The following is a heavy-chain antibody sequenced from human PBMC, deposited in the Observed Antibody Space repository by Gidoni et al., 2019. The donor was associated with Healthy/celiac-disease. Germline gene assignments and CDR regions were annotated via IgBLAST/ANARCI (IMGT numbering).Heavy chain of an antibody. CDR2: SSGSGGST. D-gene: IGHD3-3*01. CDR1: GFTFSSYA. Sequence: EVQLLESGGGLVQPGGSLRLSCAASGFTFSSYALSWVRQDPGKGLALVSASSGSGGSTYYADSVKGRFTISRDNSKNTLHLQMNSLRAEDTAVYYCAKDRSITMFGVVIFDGMDVWGQGTTVTVSS. V-gene: IGHV3-23*01. J-gene: IGHJ6*02. CDR3: AKDRSITMFGVVIFDGMDV.